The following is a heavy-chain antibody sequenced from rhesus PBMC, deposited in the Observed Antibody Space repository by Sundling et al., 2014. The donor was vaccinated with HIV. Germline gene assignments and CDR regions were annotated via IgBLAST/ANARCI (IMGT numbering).Heavy chain of an antibody. CDR2: ITYTGSS. V-gene: IGHV4-122*02. Sequence: QVQLQESGPGLLKPSETLSLTCAVSGTSVSSSYWSWIRQPPGKGLEWIAYITYTGSSNYNPSLMSRVTISTDTSKNQFSLKLTSVTAADTAVYYCARAGGTWKFFDSWGQGVLVTVSS. J-gene: IGHJ4*01. D-gene: IGHD6-25*01. CDR3: ARAGGTWKFFDS. CDR1: GTSVSSSY.